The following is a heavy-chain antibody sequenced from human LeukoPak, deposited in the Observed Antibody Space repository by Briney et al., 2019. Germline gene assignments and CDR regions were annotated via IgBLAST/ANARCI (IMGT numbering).Heavy chain of an antibody. Sequence: GGSLRLSCIASGFTFGDDAWSWFRQAPGKGLEFIAFIRKKGYGETTDYAASVGGRFTVSRDDAKSVAYLQMNSLKTEDTALYYCSRGLHDYGDSNYYFDQWGRGTLVIVSS. J-gene: IGHJ4*02. CDR3: SRGLHDYGDSNYYFDQ. CDR2: IRKKGYGETT. D-gene: IGHD4-17*01. CDR1: GFTFGDDA. V-gene: IGHV3-49*03.